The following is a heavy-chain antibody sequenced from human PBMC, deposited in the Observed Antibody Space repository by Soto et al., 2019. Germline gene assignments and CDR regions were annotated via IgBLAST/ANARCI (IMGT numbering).Heavy chain of an antibody. J-gene: IGHJ4*02. D-gene: IGHD3-22*01. V-gene: IGHV4-39*01. CDR3: MLGSGWKDFDY. CDR2: IYYSGST. Sequence: TSETLSLTCTVSGGSISGSSYYWGWIRQPPGKGLEWIGNIYYSGSTYYNPSLKSRVTISVDTSQNQFSLKLSSVTAADTAVYYCMLGSGWKDFDYWGQGTLVTVSS. CDR1: GGSISGSSYY.